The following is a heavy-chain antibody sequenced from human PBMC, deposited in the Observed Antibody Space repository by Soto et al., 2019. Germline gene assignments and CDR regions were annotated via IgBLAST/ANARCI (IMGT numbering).Heavy chain of an antibody. Sequence: GGSLRLSCAASGFTFSSYGMHWVRQAPGKGLEWVAVIWYDGSNKYYADSVKGRFTISRGNSKNTLYLQMNSLRAEDTAVYYCAVIAARPLYYGMDVWGQGTTVTVSS. CDR3: AVIAARPLYYGMDV. D-gene: IGHD6-6*01. CDR1: GFTFSSYG. V-gene: IGHV3-33*01. J-gene: IGHJ6*02. CDR2: IWYDGSNK.